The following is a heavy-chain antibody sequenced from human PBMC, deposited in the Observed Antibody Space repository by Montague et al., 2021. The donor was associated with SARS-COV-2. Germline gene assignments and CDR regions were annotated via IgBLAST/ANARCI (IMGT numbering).Heavy chain of an antibody. J-gene: IGHJ4*02. CDR3: ARSRYFVWPPRYYFDY. CDR2: INHSGST. D-gene: IGHD3-9*01. CDR1: GGSFSGYY. Sequence: SETLSLTCAVYGGSFSGYYWSWIRQPPGKGLEWIGVINHSGSTNYNPSLKSRVTISVDTSKNQFSLKLSSVTAADTAVYYCARSRYFVWPPRYYFDYWGQGALVTVSS. V-gene: IGHV4-34*01.